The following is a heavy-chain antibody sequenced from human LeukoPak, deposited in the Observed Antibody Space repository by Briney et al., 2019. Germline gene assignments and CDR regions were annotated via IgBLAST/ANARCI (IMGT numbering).Heavy chain of an antibody. J-gene: IGHJ5*02. CDR1: GYTFTSYG. D-gene: IGHD3-3*01. V-gene: IGHV1-2*02. CDR2: INPNSGGT. Sequence: ASVKVSCKASGYTFTSYGISWVRQAPGQGLEWMGWINPNSGGTNYAQKFQGRVTMTRDTSISTAYMELSRLRSDDTAVYYCARDGNYDFWSGYYEYNWFDPWGQGTLVTVSS. CDR3: ARDGNYDFWSGYYEYNWFDP.